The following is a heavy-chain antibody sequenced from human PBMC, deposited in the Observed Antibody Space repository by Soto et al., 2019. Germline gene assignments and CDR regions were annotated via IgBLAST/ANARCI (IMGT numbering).Heavy chain of an antibody. D-gene: IGHD2-2*01. CDR2: ISSSSSYI. Sequence: GGSLRLSCAASGFTFSSYSMNWVRQAPGKGLEWVSSISSSSSYIYYADSVKGRFTISRDNAKNSLYLQMNSLRAEDTAVYYCARSEEDIVVVPAAIGYYYYGMDVWGQGTTVTVSS. V-gene: IGHV3-21*01. J-gene: IGHJ6*02. CDR3: ARSEEDIVVVPAAIGYYYYGMDV. CDR1: GFTFSSYS.